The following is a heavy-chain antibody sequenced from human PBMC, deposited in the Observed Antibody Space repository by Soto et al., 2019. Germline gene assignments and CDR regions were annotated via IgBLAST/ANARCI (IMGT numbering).Heavy chain of an antibody. CDR1: GFTFSSYS. CDR2: ISSSSSYI. J-gene: IGHJ4*02. CDR3: AREGRFGEFVRFWDY. Sequence: EVQLVESGGGLVQPGGSLRLSCAASGFTFSSYSMNWVRQAPGKGLEWVSSISSSSSYIYYADSVKGRFTISRDNAKNSLYLQMNSLRAEDTAVYYCAREGRFGEFVRFWDYWGQGTLVTVSS. V-gene: IGHV3-21*01. D-gene: IGHD3-10*01.